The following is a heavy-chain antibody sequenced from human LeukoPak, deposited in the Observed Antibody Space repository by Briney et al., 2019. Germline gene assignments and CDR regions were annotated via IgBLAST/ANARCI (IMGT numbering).Heavy chain of an antibody. J-gene: IGHJ4*02. CDR3: ASGVIKRYQTYSYFDY. D-gene: IGHD3-16*01. CDR2: IRYDGSNK. V-gene: IGHV3-30*02. CDR1: GFTFSSDG. Sequence: GGSLRLSCAASGFTFSSDGMHWVRQAPGKGLEWVAFIRYDGSNKYYADSVKGRFTISRDNSKNTLYLQMNSLRAEDTAVYYCASGVIKRYQTYSYFDYWGQGTLVTVSS.